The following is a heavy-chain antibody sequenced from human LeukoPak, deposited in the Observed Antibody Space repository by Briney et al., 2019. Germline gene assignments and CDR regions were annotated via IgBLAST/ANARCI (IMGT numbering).Heavy chain of an antibody. J-gene: IGHJ4*02. Sequence: GGSLRLPCAASGFTFDEHGMSWVRRAPGKGLEWVSGINWNGASTGYADSVKGRFTISRDNAKNSLYLQMNSLRAEDTALYYCARVQRWGYSNYFDYWGQGTLVTVSS. CDR2: INWNGAST. V-gene: IGHV3-20*04. CDR3: ARVQRWGYSNYFDY. CDR1: GFTFDEHG. D-gene: IGHD4-11*01.